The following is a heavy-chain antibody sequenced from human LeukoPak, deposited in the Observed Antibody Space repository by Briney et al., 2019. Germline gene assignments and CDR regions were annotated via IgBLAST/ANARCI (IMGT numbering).Heavy chain of an antibody. CDR2: ISHSGATT. V-gene: IGHV3-23*01. J-gene: IGHJ6*04. Sequence: GGSLRLSYAASGFTFSSYAMNWVRQAPGKGLEWVSAISHSGATTYYADSVKGRFTISRDNAKNSLYLQMNSLRAEDTAVYYCAELGITMIGGVWGKGTTVTISS. CDR1: GFTFSSYA. D-gene: IGHD3-10*02. CDR3: AELGITMIGGV.